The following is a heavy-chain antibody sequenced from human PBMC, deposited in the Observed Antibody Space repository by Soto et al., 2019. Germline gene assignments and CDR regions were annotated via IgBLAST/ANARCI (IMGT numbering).Heavy chain of an antibody. D-gene: IGHD6-13*01. J-gene: IGHJ6*02. CDR1: GYTFTDYY. V-gene: IGHV1-46*01. CDR2: INPASGSP. CDR3: ATNEVGIKLVQVYYYYGMDV. Sequence: ASVKVSCKASGYTFTDYYIHWVRQAPGQGLEWMGIINPASGSPSYAQKFQGRVTITTDTSTSTVYMELSSLRSEDTAVYYCATNEVGIKLVQVYYYYGMDVWGQGTTVTVS.